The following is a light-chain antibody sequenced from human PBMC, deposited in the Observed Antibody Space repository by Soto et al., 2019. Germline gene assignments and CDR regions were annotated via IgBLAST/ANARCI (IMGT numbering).Light chain of an antibody. CDR1: QGITSY. CDR3: QQRSSWPWT. CDR2: AAS. Sequence: IQVTQSPSSLSASVGDRVTITCRASQGITSYLAWYQQKPGKAPKLLIYAASALQTGVSSRFSGSGYGTDFALTISNLQPEDFATYFCQQRSSWPWTFGQGTKLEIK. J-gene: IGKJ1*01. V-gene: IGKV1-9*01.